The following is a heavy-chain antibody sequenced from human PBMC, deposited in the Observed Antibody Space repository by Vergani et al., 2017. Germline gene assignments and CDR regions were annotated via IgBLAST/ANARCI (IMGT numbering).Heavy chain of an antibody. CDR1: GYTFSEYW. V-gene: IGHV5-51*01. J-gene: IGHJ4*02. D-gene: IGHD3-10*01. CDR2: IYAGNSDT. CDR3: ARRHGSGSYLEF. Sequence: EVQLVQSGTEVKKPGESLKISCKGSGYTFSEYWIAWVRHMPGKGLEWMGIIYAGNSDTKYNPSFEGRVTTSVDSSTNTAYLQWRSLEASDTAIYFCARRHGSGSYLEFWGQGTLVTVSS.